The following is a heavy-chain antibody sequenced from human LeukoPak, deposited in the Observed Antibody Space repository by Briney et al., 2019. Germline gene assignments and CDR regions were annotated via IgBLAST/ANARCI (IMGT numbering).Heavy chain of an antibody. Sequence: KPSETLSLTCAVYGGSFSGYYWSWIRQPPGKGLEWIGEINHSGSTNYNPSLKSRVTISVDTSKNQFSLKLSSVTAADTAVYYCARGGGSGSYSLDYWGRGTLVTVSS. CDR2: INHSGST. CDR3: ARGGGSGSYSLDY. D-gene: IGHD3-10*01. CDR1: GGSFSGYY. J-gene: IGHJ4*02. V-gene: IGHV4-34*01.